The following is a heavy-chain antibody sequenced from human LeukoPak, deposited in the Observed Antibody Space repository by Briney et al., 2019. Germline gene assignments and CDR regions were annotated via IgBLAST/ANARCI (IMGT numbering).Heavy chain of an antibody. CDR1: GGSISSSSYY. D-gene: IGHD3-9*01. V-gene: IGHV4-39*07. CDR2: IYYSGST. CDR3: ARVLTGYYRGDY. Sequence: SETLSLTCTVSGGSISSSSYYWGWIRQPPGKGLEWIGSIYYSGSTYYNPSLKSRVTISVDTSKNQFSLKLSSVVTAADTAVYYCARVLTGYYRGDYWGQGTLVTVSS. J-gene: IGHJ4*02.